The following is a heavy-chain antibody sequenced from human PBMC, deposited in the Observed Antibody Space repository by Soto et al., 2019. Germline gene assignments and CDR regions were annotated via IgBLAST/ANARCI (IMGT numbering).Heavy chain of an antibody. Sequence: SETLSLTCAVYGGSFSGYYWSWIRQPPGKGLEWIGEINHSGSTNYNPSLKSRVTISVDTSKNQFSLKLSSVTAADTAVYYCASTPAGYGDYDYRGQGILVTVSS. V-gene: IGHV4-34*01. J-gene: IGHJ4*02. D-gene: IGHD4-17*01. CDR3: ASTPAGYGDYDY. CDR2: INHSGST. CDR1: GGSFSGYY.